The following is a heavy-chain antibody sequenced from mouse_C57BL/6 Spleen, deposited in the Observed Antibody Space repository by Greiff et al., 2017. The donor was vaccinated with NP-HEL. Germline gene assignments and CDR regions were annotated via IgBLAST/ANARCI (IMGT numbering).Heavy chain of an antibody. CDR1: GYTFTSYW. V-gene: IGHV1-64*01. CDR3: ARRTAQAPYAMDY. J-gene: IGHJ4*01. D-gene: IGHD3-2*02. CDR2: IHPNSGST. Sequence: VQLQQPGAELVKPGASVKLSCKASGYTFTSYWMHWVKQRPGQGLEWIGMIHPNSGSTNYNEKFKSKATLTVDKSSSTAYMQLSSLTSEDSAVYYCARRTAQAPYAMDYWGQGTSVTVSS.